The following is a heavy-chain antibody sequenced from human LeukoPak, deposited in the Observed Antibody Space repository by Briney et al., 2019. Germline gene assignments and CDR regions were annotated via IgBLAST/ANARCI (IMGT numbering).Heavy chain of an antibody. D-gene: IGHD6-19*01. CDR1: GYTFTSYY. Sequence: ASVKVSCKASGYTFTSYYMHWVRQAPGQGLEWMGIINPSGGSTSYAQKFQGRVTMTRDTSTSTVYMELSSLRSEDTAVYYCARAWAVAGTLNSRYYYGMDVWGQGTTVTVSS. V-gene: IGHV1-46*01. CDR2: INPSGGST. J-gene: IGHJ6*02. CDR3: ARAWAVAGTLNSRYYYGMDV.